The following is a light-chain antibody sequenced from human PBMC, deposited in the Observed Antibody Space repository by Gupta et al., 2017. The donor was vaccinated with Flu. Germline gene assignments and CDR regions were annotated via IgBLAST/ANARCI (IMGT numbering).Light chain of an antibody. J-gene: IGKJ2*01. V-gene: IGKV1-16*02. CDR1: QDIGNY. CDR3: QQYHSFPVT. CDR2: AAS. Sequence: IQITQPPSSLSASVGDRVTFTCRASQDIGNYLAWFQQKPGEAPKSLIYAASTLHEGVPSKFNGSGSGTDFTLTVTGLQPEDVATFYCQQYHSFPVTFGQGTKLEI.